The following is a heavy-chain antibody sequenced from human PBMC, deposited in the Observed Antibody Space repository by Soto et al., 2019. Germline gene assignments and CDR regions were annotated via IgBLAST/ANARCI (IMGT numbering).Heavy chain of an antibody. J-gene: IGHJ4*02. CDR1: GGSFSGYY. Sequence: QVQLQQWGAGLLKPSETLSLTCAVYGGSFSGYYWSWIRQPPGKGLEWIGEINHSGSTNYNPSLKSRVPISVDTSQNQVSLKLSSVTAADTAVYYCARTRSYGDPTNFDYWGQGTLVTVSS. V-gene: IGHV4-34*01. CDR2: INHSGST. D-gene: IGHD4-17*01. CDR3: ARTRSYGDPTNFDY.